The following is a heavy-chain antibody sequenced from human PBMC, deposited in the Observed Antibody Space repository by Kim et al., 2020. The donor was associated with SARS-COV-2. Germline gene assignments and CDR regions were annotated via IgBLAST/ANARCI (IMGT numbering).Heavy chain of an antibody. D-gene: IGHD5-18*01. CDR2: IYYSGST. CDR1: GGSISSYY. Sequence: SETLSLTCTVSGGSISSYYWSWIRQPPGKGLEWIGYIYYSGSTNYNPSLKSRVTISVDTSKNQFSLKLSSVTAADTAVYYCARQHNSYGYHNYFDYWGQGTLVTVSS. J-gene: IGHJ4*02. CDR3: ARQHNSYGYHNYFDY. V-gene: IGHV4-59*08.